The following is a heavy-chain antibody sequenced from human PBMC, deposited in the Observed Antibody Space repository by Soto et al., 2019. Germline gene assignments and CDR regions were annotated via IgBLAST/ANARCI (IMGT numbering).Heavy chain of an antibody. Sequence: LSLTCTVSGVSFSRDYQWIWIRQPPGKGLEWIGHISYSGSPYYHPSLRSRLSISVDTSKNQFSLKVKSVTAADTAVYYCARAWDFWGQGTLVTVSS. CDR1: GVSFSRDYQ. J-gene: IGHJ1*01. V-gene: IGHV4-30-4*01. CDR3: ARAWDF. CDR2: ISYSGSP. D-gene: IGHD1-26*01.